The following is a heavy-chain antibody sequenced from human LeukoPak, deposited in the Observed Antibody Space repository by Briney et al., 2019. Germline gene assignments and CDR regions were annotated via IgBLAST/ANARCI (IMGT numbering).Heavy chain of an antibody. V-gene: IGHV4-59*01. CDR3: ARLQGDSTAVFDY. J-gene: IGHJ4*02. Sequence: SETLSLTCTVSGDSISGDYWSWVRQPLGKGLEWVAYIYYTGATNYNPSLKSRATIAVDTSTNQFSLRLTSVTAADTAVYYCARLQGDSTAVFDYWGRGTLVSVSS. D-gene: IGHD2-21*01. CDR1: GDSISGDY. CDR2: IYYTGAT.